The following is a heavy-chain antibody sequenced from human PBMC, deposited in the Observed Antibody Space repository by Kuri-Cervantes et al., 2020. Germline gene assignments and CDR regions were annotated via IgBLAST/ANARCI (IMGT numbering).Heavy chain of an antibody. CDR2: ITPIFGKA. CDR1: GYTFTSYG. Sequence: SVKVSCKASGYTFTSYGISWVRQAPGQGLEWMGEITPIFGKATYAQKFQGRVTITTDESTNTAYMELRSLRYDDTAVYYCAKNIAAAGTWDWFDPWGQGTLVTVSS. D-gene: IGHD6-25*01. J-gene: IGHJ5*02. V-gene: IGHV1-69*05. CDR3: AKNIAAAGTWDWFDP.